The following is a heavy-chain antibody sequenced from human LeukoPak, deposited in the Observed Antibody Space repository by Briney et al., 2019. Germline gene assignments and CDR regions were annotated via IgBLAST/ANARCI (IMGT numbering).Heavy chain of an antibody. V-gene: IGHV4-59*01. Sequence: LETLSLTCTVSGGSISSYYWSWIRQPPGKGLEWIGYIYYSGSTNYNPSLKSRVTISVDTSKNQFSLKLSSVTAADTAVYYCARGVRKYYDSSGSTAGAFDIWGQGTMVTVSS. CDR3: ARGVRKYYDSSGSTAGAFDI. J-gene: IGHJ3*02. CDR1: GGSISSYY. D-gene: IGHD3-22*01. CDR2: IYYSGST.